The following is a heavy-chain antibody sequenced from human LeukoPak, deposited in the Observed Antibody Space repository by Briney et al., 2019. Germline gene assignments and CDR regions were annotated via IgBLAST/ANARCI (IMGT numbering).Heavy chain of an antibody. D-gene: IGHD5-24*01. Sequence: GGSLRLSCAASGFTFSDYYMSWIRQAPGKGLEWVSYISSSGSTIYYADSVKGRFTISRDNAKNSLYLQMNSLRAEDTALYYCAREDGYNLDAFDIWGQGTMVTVSS. CDR2: ISSSGSTI. CDR3: AREDGYNLDAFDI. V-gene: IGHV3-11*01. CDR1: GFTFSDYY. J-gene: IGHJ3*02.